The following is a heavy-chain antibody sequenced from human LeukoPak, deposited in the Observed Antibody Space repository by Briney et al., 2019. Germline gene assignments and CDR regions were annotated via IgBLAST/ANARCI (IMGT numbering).Heavy chain of an antibody. J-gene: IGHJ4*02. CDR2: IIPIFGTA. Sequence: ASVKVSCKASGGTFRNYAISWVRQAPGQGLEWMGGIIPIFGTANYAQKFQGRVTITADESTTTAYIELSSLRSEDTAVYYCTRGSGQLPEGLWGQGTLLTVSS. CDR3: TRGSGQLPEGL. V-gene: IGHV1-69*13. D-gene: IGHD3-10*01. CDR1: GGTFRNYA.